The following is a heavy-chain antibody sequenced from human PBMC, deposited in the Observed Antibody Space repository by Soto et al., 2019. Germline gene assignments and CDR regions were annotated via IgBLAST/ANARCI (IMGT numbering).Heavy chain of an antibody. CDR3: ARNLGSTRGYSYGRPWLWLDP. Sequence: PSETLSLTWTVSGGSISSYCWSWIRQPPGKGLEWIGYIYYSGSTNYNPSLKSRVTISVDTSKNQFSLKLSSVTAADTAVYYCARNLGSTRGYSYGRPWLWLDPWGQGALVSVSS. CDR1: GGSISSYC. CDR2: IYYSGST. J-gene: IGHJ5*02. D-gene: IGHD5-18*01. V-gene: IGHV4-59*01.